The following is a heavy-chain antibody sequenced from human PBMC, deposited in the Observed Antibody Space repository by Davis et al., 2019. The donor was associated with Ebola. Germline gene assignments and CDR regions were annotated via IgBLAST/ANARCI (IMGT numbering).Heavy chain of an antibody. CDR3: ALHTGMLL. J-gene: IGHJ4*02. CDR1: GYTFTSYD. Sequence: ASVKVSCKASGYTFTSYDINWVRQATGQGLEWMGRMIPKSGGTVYAQKFQGRVTVTRNTSINTAYMELSSLRSEDTAVYYCALHTGMLLWGQGTRVTVSS. CDR2: MIPKSGGT. V-gene: IGHV1-8*01. D-gene: IGHD3-16*01.